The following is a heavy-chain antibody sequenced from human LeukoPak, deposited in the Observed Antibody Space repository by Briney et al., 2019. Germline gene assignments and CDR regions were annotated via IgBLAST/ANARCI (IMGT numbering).Heavy chain of an antibody. CDR1: GFTFSSYG. CDR2: ISYDGSNK. V-gene: IGHV3-30*18. Sequence: GRSLRLSCAASGFTFSSYGMHWVRQAPGKGLEWVAVISYDGSNKYYADSVKGQFTISRDNSKNTLYLQMNSLRAEDTAVYYCAKDRGDYYDSSGYYSGGFDIWGQGTMVTVSS. J-gene: IGHJ3*02. D-gene: IGHD3-22*01. CDR3: AKDRGDYYDSSGYYSGGFDI.